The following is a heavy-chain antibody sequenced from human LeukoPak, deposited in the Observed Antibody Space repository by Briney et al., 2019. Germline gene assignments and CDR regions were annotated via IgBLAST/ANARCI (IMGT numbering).Heavy chain of an antibody. CDR2: IIPIFGVA. Sequence: SVKVSCKASGGTFSSYAISWVRQAPGQGLEWMGRIIPIFGVANYAQKFQGRVTITADKSTSTAYMELSSLRSEDTAVYYCAIPAAIGAAAGPSYFDYWGQGTPVTVSS. CDR1: GGTFSSYA. V-gene: IGHV1-69*04. CDR3: AIPAAIGAAAGPSYFDY. D-gene: IGHD2-2*02. J-gene: IGHJ4*02.